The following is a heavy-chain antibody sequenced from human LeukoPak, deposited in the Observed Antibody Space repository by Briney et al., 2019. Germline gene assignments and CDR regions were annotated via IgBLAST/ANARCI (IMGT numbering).Heavy chain of an antibody. Sequence: ASVKVSCKASGYTFTGYYMHWVRQAPGQGLEWLGWINPNSGGTKYSQKFQGRVTMTRDTSISTAYMELSRLRSDDTAVYYCARSRPATYYYDSSGSPYDYWGQGTLVTVSS. CDR2: INPNSGGT. D-gene: IGHD3-22*01. J-gene: IGHJ4*02. V-gene: IGHV1-2*02. CDR1: GYTFTGYY. CDR3: ARSRPATYYYDSSGSPYDY.